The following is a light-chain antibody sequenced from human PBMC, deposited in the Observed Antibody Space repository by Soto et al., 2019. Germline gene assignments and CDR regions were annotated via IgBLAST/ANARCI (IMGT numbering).Light chain of an antibody. CDR3: SSYAGSNMGV. CDR1: SSDVGGYKF. J-gene: IGLJ1*01. V-gene: IGLV2-8*01. Sequence: QSALTQPPSASGSPGQSVTISCTGTSSDVGGYKFVSWYQQHPGKAHKLIIYEVSQRPSGVPDRFSASKSGDTASLTVSGRRAEDEADYYCSSYAGSNMGVFGSGTKLTVL. CDR2: EVS.